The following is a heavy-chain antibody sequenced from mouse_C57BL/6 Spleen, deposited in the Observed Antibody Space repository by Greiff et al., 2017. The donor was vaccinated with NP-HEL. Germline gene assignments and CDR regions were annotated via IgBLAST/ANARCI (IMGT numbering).Heavy chain of an antibody. V-gene: IGHV1-54*01. J-gene: IGHJ1*03. CDR1: GYAFTNYL. Sequence: QVQLKQSGAELVRPGTSVKVSCKASGYAFTNYLIEWVKQRPGQGLEWIGVINPGSGGTNYNEKFKGKATLTADKSSSTAYMQLSSLTSEDSAVYFCAKGGSSSYWYFDVWGTGTTVTVSS. D-gene: IGHD1-1*01. CDR3: AKGGSSSYWYFDV. CDR2: INPGSGGT.